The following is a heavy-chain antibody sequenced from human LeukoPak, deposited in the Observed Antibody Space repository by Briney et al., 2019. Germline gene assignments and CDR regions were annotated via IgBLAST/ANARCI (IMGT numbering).Heavy chain of an antibody. Sequence: ASVKVSCKASGYTFTGYYMFWVRQAPGQGLESMGWINPNSGDTNYAQKFQGRVTMTRDTSISTVYMELSRLRSDDTAVYYCARPYSGSYGDFDYWGQGTLVTVSS. CDR2: INPNSGDT. J-gene: IGHJ4*02. CDR3: ARPYSGSYGDFDY. D-gene: IGHD1-26*01. CDR1: GYTFTGYY. V-gene: IGHV1-2*02.